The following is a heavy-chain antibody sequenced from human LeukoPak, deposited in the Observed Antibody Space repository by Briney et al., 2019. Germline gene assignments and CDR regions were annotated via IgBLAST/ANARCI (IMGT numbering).Heavy chain of an antibody. J-gene: IGHJ3*02. CDR2: TWYGGS. V-gene: IGHV3-33*01. D-gene: IGHD5-12*01. CDR1: GFTLWRHG. Sequence: PGGSLRLSCTTSGFTLWRHGMHWVRQAPGKGLEWVAVTWYGGSDYADSVRGRFSVFRDIFGNTVYLQMDNLRVEDTALYYCAREQSTSGHAGAFDIWGQGTVVTVSS. CDR3: AREQSTSGHAGAFDI.